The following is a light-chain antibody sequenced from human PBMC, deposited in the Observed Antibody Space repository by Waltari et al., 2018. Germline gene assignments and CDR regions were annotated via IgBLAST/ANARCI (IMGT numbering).Light chain of an antibody. V-gene: IGKV3-20*01. CDR2: DAS. Sequence: EIVLTQSPGTLSLSPGEIATLSCRASQSVGSNYLAWYQQKPGQAPRLLIYDASKRATGTPDRFSGSGSGTDFTLTISRLEPEDFAVYYCQQYGSSLFTFGPGTKVDIK. CDR1: QSVGSNY. CDR3: QQYGSSLFT. J-gene: IGKJ3*01.